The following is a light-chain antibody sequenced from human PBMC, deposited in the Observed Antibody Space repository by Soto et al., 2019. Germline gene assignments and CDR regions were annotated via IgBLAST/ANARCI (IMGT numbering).Light chain of an antibody. V-gene: IGKV1-39*01. Sequence: DIQMTQSPSSLPASVGDRVTITCRASQSISSYLNWYQQKPGKAPKLLIYAASSLQSGVPSRFSGSGSGTDFTLTISSLQPEDFATYYCQQSYSIPLTFGGGTKV. CDR3: QQSYSIPLT. CDR1: QSISSY. CDR2: AAS. J-gene: IGKJ4*01.